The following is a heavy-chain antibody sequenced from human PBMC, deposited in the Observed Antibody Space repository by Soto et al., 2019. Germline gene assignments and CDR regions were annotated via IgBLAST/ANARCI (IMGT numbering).Heavy chain of an antibody. CDR1: GYTLTELS. D-gene: IGHD2-21*02. V-gene: IGHV1-24*01. CDR2: FDPEDGET. J-gene: IGHJ4*02. CDR3: ATVVVVTAHGNYYFDH. Sequence: ASVKVSCKVSGYTLTELSMHWVRQAPGKGLEWMGGFDPEDGETIYAQKFQGRVTMTEDTSTDTAYMELSSLRSEDTAVYYCATVVVVTAHGNYYFDHWGQGTLVTVSS.